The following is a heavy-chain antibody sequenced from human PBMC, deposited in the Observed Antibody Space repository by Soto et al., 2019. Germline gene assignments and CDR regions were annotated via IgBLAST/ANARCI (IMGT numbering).Heavy chain of an antibody. CDR3: AREGGESSDGLYYFDS. CDR1: GGSTSGDNY. J-gene: IGHJ4*02. Sequence: SETLSLTCTVSGGSTSGDNYWSWIRQPPGKGLEWIGHIYYSGNTDYNPSLKSRLAISIDTSKNQFSLKLSSVTAADTAVYFCAREGGESSDGLYYFDSWGQGSLVTVS. V-gene: IGHV4-30-4*01. CDR2: IYYSGNT. D-gene: IGHD3-16*01.